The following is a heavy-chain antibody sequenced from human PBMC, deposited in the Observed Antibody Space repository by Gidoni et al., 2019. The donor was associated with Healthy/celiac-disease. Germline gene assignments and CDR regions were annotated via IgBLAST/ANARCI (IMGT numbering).Heavy chain of an antibody. CDR1: GYTFNRYE. CDR2: MNPNSGNT. D-gene: IGHD2-21*01. CDR3: ARALAGSAFDI. V-gene: IGHV1-8*01. J-gene: IGHJ3*02. Sequence: QVQLVQSGAEAKKPGASVNVSCKASGYTFNRYEINWVRQATGQGLEWMGWMNPNSGNTDYAQKFQGRVTMTRNTSISTAYMELSSLRSEDTAVYYCARALAGSAFDIWGQGTMVTVSS.